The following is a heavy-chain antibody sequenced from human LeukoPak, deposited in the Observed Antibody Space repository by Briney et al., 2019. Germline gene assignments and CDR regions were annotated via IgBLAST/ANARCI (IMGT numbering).Heavy chain of an antibody. CDR3: AKGVDSYTSGYRVFDY. CDR1: GFTFRSYA. CDR2: ITGDGSDT. D-gene: IGHD5-18*01. Sequence: GGSLRLSCEASGFTFRSYAMSWVRQAPGKGLERVASITGDGSDTYHEDSVKGRFTISRDNSKNTLYLQMSSLRAEDTVVYYCAKGVDSYTSGYRVFDYWGQGTLVTVSS. J-gene: IGHJ4*02. V-gene: IGHV3-23*01.